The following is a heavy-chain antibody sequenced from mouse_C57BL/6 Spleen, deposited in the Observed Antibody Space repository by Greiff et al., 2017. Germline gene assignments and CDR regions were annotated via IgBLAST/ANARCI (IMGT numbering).Heavy chain of an antibody. D-gene: IGHD2-4*01. CDR2: IHPNSGST. V-gene: IGHV1-64*01. Sequence: VQLQQPGAELVKPGASVKLSCKASGYTFTSYWMHWVKQRPGQGLEWIGMIHPNSGSTNYNEKFKSKATLTVDTSSSTAYMQLSSLTSADSAVXDCDRSPLYYDYDVDAMDYWGQGTSVTVSS. J-gene: IGHJ4*01. CDR3: DRSPLYYDYDVDAMDY. CDR1: GYTFTSYW.